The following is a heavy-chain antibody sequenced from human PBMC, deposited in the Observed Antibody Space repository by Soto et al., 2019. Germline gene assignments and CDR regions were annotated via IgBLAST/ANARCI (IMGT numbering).Heavy chain of an antibody. CDR1: GGSISSSSYY. D-gene: IGHD3-3*01. J-gene: IGHJ4*02. Sequence: QLQLQESGPGLVKPSETLSLTCTVSGGSISSSSYYWGWIRQPPGKGLEWIGSIYYSGSTYYNPSLTSRVTISVDTSKNQFSLKLSSVTAADTAVYYCARHFTIRRPVKVKNDYWGQGTLVTVSS. V-gene: IGHV4-39*01. CDR2: IYYSGST. CDR3: ARHFTIRRPVKVKNDY.